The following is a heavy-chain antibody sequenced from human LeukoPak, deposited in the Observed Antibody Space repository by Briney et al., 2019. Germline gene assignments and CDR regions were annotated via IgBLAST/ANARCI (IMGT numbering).Heavy chain of an antibody. J-gene: IGHJ5*02. CDR3: AREWDYYGSWGFDP. V-gene: IGHV1-8*02. D-gene: IGHD3-10*01. CDR1: GYTFTSYD. CDR2: MNPNSGNT. Sequence: GASVKVSCKASGYTFTSYDINWVRQATGQGLEWMGWMNPNSGNTGYAQKFQGRVNMTRNPSISTAYMELSSLRSEDTAVYYCAREWDYYGSWGFDPWGQGTLVTVSS.